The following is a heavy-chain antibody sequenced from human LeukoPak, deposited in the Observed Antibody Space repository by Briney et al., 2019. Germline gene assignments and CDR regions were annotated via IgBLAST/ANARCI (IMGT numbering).Heavy chain of an antibody. CDR3: ARGSIAAAEGSHWFDP. V-gene: IGHV4-61*05. J-gene: IGHJ5*02. Sequence: SETLSLTCTVSGGSIRSSSYYWGWIRQPPGKGLEWIGYIYHSGSTNYNPSLKSRVTISVDTSKNQFSLKLSSVTAADTAVYYCARGSIAAAEGSHWFDPWGQGTLVTVSS. D-gene: IGHD6-25*01. CDR2: IYHSGST. CDR1: GGSIRSSSYY.